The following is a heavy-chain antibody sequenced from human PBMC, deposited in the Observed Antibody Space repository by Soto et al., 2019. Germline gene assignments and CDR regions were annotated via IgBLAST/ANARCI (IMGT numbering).Heavy chain of an antibody. CDR1: GGSISSYY. J-gene: IGHJ4*02. CDR3: ARALWFGTYYFDY. Sequence: ETLSLTCTVSGGSISSYYWSWIRQPPGKGLEWIGYIYYSGSTNYNPSLKSRVTISVDTSKNQFSLKLSSVTAADTAVYYCARALWFGTYYFDYWGQGTLVTVSS. V-gene: IGHV4-59*01. CDR2: IYYSGST. D-gene: IGHD3-10*01.